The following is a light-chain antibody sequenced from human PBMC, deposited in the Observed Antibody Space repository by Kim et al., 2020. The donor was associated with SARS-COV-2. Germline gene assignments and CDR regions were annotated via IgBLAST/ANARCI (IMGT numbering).Light chain of an antibody. CDR1: SSDVGGYCF. CDR3: SSYTSINTYV. Sequence: SITISRTGTSSDVGGYCFVSLSQPHPGKAPKLVIYAVNKWPSGVSNLFSGSKSGNTASLTISGLQAEDEADYYCSSYTSINTYVFGTGTKVTVL. CDR2: AVN. V-gene: IGLV2-14*04. J-gene: IGLJ1*01.